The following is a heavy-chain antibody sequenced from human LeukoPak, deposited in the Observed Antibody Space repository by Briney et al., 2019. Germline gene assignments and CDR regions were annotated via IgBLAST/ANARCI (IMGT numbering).Heavy chain of an antibody. V-gene: IGHV4-61*02. Sequence: PSQTLSLTCSVSGGSINSGNYYWSWIRQPAGKGLEWIGRMYTSGSTVYNLSLKSRVSISVDTSKNQFSLKLTSVTAADTAVYYCARYLGYCSGGSCLQWAFDIWGQGTMVTVSS. CDR1: GGSINSGNYY. CDR2: MYTSGST. D-gene: IGHD2-15*01. J-gene: IGHJ3*02. CDR3: ARYLGYCSGGSCLQWAFDI.